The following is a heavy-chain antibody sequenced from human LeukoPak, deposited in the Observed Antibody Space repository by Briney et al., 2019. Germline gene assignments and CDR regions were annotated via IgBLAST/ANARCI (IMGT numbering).Heavy chain of an antibody. CDR2: IYYSGST. D-gene: IGHD6-6*01. CDR1: GGSISSSSHY. CDR3: ARDKGSSSSSEGFDS. Sequence: PSETLSLTCTVSGGSISSSSHYWGWIRQPPGKGLEWIGSIYYSGSTYYNPSLKSRVTISVDTSKNQFSLNLSSVTAADTAVYYCARDKGSSSSSEGFDSWGQGTLVTVSS. V-gene: IGHV4-39*02. J-gene: IGHJ4*02.